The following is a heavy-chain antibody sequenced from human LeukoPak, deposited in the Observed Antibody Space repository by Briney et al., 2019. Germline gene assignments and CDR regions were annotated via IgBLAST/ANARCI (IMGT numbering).Heavy chain of an antibody. CDR2: IIPIFGTA. CDR1: GGTFSSYA. CDR3: ARDLQQNDAFDI. Sequence: ASVKVSCKASGGTFSSYAISWVRQAPGQGLEWMGGIIPIFGTANYAQKFQGRVTITADESTSTAYMELSSLRSEDTAVYYCARDLQQNDAFDIWSQGTMVTVSS. J-gene: IGHJ3*02. V-gene: IGHV1-69*13.